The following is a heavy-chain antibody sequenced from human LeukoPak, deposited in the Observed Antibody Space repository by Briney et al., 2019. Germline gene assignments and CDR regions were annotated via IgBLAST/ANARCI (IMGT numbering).Heavy chain of an antibody. CDR1: GVSINDYY. J-gene: IGHJ4*02. D-gene: IGHD3-9*01. Sequence: SETLSFTCGVFGVSINDYYWSWIRQSPGKGLEWIGEISHTEGTSYNPSLESRVTMSVGTSENQLSLKLIFVTAADTAVYYCARIRCGHSGSVCYNHWGLGTLVTVSS. V-gene: IGHV4-34*01. CDR2: ISHTEGT. CDR3: ARIRCGHSGSVCYNH.